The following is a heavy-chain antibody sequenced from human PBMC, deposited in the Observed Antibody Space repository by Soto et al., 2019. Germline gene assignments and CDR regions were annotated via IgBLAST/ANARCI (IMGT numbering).Heavy chain of an antibody. CDR1: GFTFSSYG. V-gene: IGHV3-33*01. Sequence: HPGGSLRLSCAASGFTFSSYGMHWVRQAPGKGLEWVAVIWYDGSNKYYADSVKGRFTISRDNSKNTLYLQMNSLRAEDTAVYYCAREGPDIVATLFDYWGQGTLVTVSS. D-gene: IGHD5-12*01. CDR3: AREGPDIVATLFDY. CDR2: IWYDGSNK. J-gene: IGHJ4*02.